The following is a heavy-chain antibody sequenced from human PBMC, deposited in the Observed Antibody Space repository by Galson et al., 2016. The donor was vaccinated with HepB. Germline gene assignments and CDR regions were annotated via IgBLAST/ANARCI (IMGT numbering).Heavy chain of an antibody. CDR1: DVSFSNYY. D-gene: IGHD5-24*01. V-gene: IGHV4-34*01. Sequence: TLSLTCGVYDVSFSNYYWSWIRQPPGKGLEWIGEINHGGNTNYNPSLKSRVTISIDTSKNQFSLKLSSVTAADTAVYYCARSRGDSWGQGTLVTVSS. CDR3: ARSRGDS. CDR2: INHGGNT. J-gene: IGHJ4*02.